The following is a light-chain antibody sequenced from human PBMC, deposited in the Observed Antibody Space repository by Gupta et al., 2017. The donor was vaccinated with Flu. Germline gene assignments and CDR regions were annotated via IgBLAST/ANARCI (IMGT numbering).Light chain of an antibody. Sequence: EVVMTQSPATVSVSPGEGATLSCRASQSVSSHLDWNQQKPGQAPRLLIYEASNRGTGIPARFSGSGSGTEFTLTISRMQSEDFAVYHCQQYNDWPRTFGQGTKLEIK. V-gene: IGKV3-15*01. CDR1: QSVSSH. CDR2: EAS. CDR3: QQYNDWPRT. J-gene: IGKJ1*01.